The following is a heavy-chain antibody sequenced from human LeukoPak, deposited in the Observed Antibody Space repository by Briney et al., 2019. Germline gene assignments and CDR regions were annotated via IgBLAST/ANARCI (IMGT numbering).Heavy chain of an antibody. CDR1: GFTFSSYA. V-gene: IGHV3-23*01. Sequence: GGSLRLSCAASGFTFSSYAMGWVRQAPGKGLEWVSAISGSGGSTYYADSVKGRFTISRDNSKNTLYLQMNSLRAEDTAVYYCAKVRWDSSSSYYFDYWGQGTLVTVSS. CDR3: AKVRWDSSSSYYFDY. J-gene: IGHJ4*02. CDR2: ISGSGGST. D-gene: IGHD6-6*01.